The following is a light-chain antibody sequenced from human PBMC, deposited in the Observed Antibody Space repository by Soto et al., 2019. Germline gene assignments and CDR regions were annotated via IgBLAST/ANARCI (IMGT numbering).Light chain of an antibody. CDR3: MQALQHPVN. J-gene: IGKJ5*01. CDR2: LGS. Sequence: DIVMTQSPLSLPVTPGEPASISCRSSQSLLHLNGNNYLDWYLQKPGQSPQLLIYLGSNRASGVPDRFSGSGSGTDFTLKISRVEAEDVGIYYCMQALQHPVNFGQGTLLEIK. V-gene: IGKV2-28*01. CDR1: QSLLHLNGNNY.